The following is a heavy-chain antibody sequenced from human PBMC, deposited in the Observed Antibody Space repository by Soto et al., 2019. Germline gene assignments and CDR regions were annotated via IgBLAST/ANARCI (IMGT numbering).Heavy chain of an antibody. Sequence: QVQLVQSGAEVKKPGSSVKVSCKASGGTFSSFAISWVRQAPGQRLEWMGGIIPIFGTDKYAQKFQGRVTISADESTGTAYMELSSLRSDDTAVYYCAGDASRAMGTTTGDYGMDVWGQGTTVTVSS. CDR1: GGTFSSFA. CDR3: AGDASRAMGTTTGDYGMDV. V-gene: IGHV1-69*01. CDR2: IIPIFGTD. J-gene: IGHJ6*02. D-gene: IGHD1-7*01.